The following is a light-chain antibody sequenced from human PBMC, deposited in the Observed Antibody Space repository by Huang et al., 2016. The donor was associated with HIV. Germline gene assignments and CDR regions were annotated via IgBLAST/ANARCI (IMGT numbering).Light chain of an antibody. CDR2: WAS. CDR1: QSVLYSSNNKEY. CDR3: QQYYNIPWT. V-gene: IGKV4-1*01. Sequence: DIVLTQSPDSLAVSLGERATINCKSSQSVLYSSNNKEYLAWYQKKPGQSPKLLIYWASTRESGVPDRFSGSGSGTDFTLTSSDLQAGDVAVYYCQQYYNIPWTFGQGTKVEIK. J-gene: IGKJ1*01.